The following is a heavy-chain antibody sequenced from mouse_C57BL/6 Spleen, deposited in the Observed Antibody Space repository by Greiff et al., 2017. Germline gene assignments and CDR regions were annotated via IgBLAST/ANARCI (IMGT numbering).Heavy chain of an antibody. CDR3: TTRNWYEAY. CDR1: GFNFTDDY. Sequence: VQLQQSGAELVRPGASVKLSCTASGFNFTDDYMNWVKQSHEQGLEWIGWIDPANGDTEYTSKFTGKATITADTSSTTAYLQLSSLTSEDTAVYYCTTRNWYEAYWGQGTLVTVSA. J-gene: IGHJ3*01. D-gene: IGHD2-14*01. V-gene: IGHV14-4*01. CDR2: IDPANGDT.